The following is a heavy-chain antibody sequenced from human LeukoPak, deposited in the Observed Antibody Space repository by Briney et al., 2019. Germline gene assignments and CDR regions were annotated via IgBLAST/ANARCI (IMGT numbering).Heavy chain of an antibody. CDR2: IHYGGSA. CDR1: GGSFTSSNYY. V-gene: IGHV4-39*01. Sequence: SETLSLTCTVSGGSFTSSNYYWGWIRQPPGKGLEWIGSIHYGGSAFYNPSLKSRVTMSVDTSKNQFSLKLSSVTAAGTAIYYCARPGYSSSWSYFDYWGRGTLVTVSS. D-gene: IGHD6-13*01. J-gene: IGHJ4*02. CDR3: ARPGYSSSWSYFDY.